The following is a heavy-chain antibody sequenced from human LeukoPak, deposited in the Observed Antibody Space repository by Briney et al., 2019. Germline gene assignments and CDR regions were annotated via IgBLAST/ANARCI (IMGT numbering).Heavy chain of an antibody. V-gene: IGHV1-3*01. CDR1: GYTFTSYA. CDR2: INAGNGNT. J-gene: IGHJ1*01. D-gene: IGHD3-10*01. Sequence: ASVKVSCKASGYTFTSYAMHWVRQAPGQRLEWMGWINAGNGNTKYSQKFQARVTITRDTSASTAYMELSSLRSEDTAVYYCARDSLPTYYYGSGSYYGYFQHWGQGTLVTVSS. CDR3: ARDSLPTYYYGSGSYYGYFQH.